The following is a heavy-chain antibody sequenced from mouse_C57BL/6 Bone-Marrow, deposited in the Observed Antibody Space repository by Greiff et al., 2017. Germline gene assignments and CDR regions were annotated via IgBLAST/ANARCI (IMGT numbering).Heavy chain of an antibody. CDR3: ASPLRRGGYFDY. CDR2: INPSNGGT. J-gene: IGHJ2*01. CDR1: GYTFTSYW. V-gene: IGHV1-53*01. Sequence: QVQLQQPGTELVKPGASVKLSCKASGYTFTSYWMHWVKQRPGQGLEWIGNINPSNGGTNYNEKFKSKATLTVDKSSSTAYMQLSSLTSEDSAGYYCASPLRRGGYFDYWGQGTTLTVSS. D-gene: IGHD1-2*01.